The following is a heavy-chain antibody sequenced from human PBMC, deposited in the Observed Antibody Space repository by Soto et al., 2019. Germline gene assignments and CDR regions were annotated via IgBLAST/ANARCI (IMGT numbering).Heavy chain of an antibody. CDR2: IAVGGNNK. CDR1: GFSFSNYG. Sequence: QVQLVESGGGVVRPGRSLRLSCAASGFSFSNYGMLWVRQAPGKGLEWVALIAVGGNNKHYADSGKDPFTISRDIPKKTLELQLNSTRAAESAGYYCAKVRIVYCVGDAYSEYWGQGTRVSVSS. D-gene: IGHD2-21*02. V-gene: IGHV3-30*18. J-gene: IGHJ4*02. CDR3: AKVRIVYCVGDAYSEY.